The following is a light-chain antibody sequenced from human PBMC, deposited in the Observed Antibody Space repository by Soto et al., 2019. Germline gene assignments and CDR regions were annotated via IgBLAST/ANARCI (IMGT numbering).Light chain of an antibody. CDR2: EES. J-gene: IGKJ4*01. CDR3: QQVKSYPRT. Sequence: DIRLTQSPSFLSASVGDRVTITCRASQGINNTLAWYQQKPWKPPTLLIYEESTLHSGVPSRFSGSESGTEFTLTICSLQPEDFATYYCQQVKSYPRTFGGGTKVEIK. CDR1: QGINNT. V-gene: IGKV1-9*01.